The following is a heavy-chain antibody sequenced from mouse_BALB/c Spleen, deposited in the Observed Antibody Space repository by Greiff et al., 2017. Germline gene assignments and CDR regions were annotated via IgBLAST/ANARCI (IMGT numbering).Heavy chain of an antibody. CDR1: GYSITRVYY. V-gene: IGHV3-6*02. J-gene: IGHJ3*01. CDR2: ISYDGSN. CDR3: ARVPGVAY. Sequence: EVQLVESGPGLVKPSQSLSLTCSVTGYSITRVYYWNWIRQFPGNKLEWMGYISYDGSNNYNPSLKNRISITRDTSKNQFFLKLNSVTTEDTATYYCARVPGVAYWGQGTLVTVSA.